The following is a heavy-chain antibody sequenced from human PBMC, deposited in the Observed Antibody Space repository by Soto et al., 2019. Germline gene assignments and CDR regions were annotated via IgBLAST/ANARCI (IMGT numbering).Heavy chain of an antibody. CDR2: IGSSGANT. CDR3: AKAFGTYYFDD. Sequence: GGSLRLSCVGSGFTFSSYAMSWVRQAPGKGLEWVSAIGSSGANTYYADSVKGRFTISRDNSKNTVYLQMNSLRAEDTAVYYCAKAFGTYYFDDWGQGTGVTVSS. CDR1: GFTFSSYA. V-gene: IGHV3-23*01. D-gene: IGHD3-10*01. J-gene: IGHJ4*01.